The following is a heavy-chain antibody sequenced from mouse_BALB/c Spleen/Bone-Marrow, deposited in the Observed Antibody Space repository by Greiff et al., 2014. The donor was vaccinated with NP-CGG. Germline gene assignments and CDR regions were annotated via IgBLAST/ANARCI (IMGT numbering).Heavy chain of an antibody. D-gene: IGHD3-3*01. V-gene: IGHV1S137*01. CDR1: GYTFPDYA. J-gene: IGHJ3*01. CDR3: ARGGTGPFPY. Sequence: VPLQQSWAEMARAGGLGKNFFQGFGYTFPDYAMHRGKESHAKSLGWIGVITTYSANAKYNQKFKGKATMTVDKSSSTAYLELARLTSEDSDIYYCARGGTGPFPYWGQGTLVTVSA. CDR2: ITTYSANA.